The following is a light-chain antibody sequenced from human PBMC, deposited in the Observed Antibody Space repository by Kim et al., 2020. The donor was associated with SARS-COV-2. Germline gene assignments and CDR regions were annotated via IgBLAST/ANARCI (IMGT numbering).Light chain of an antibody. CDR2: GAS. V-gene: IGKV3-15*01. J-gene: IGKJ2*01. Sequence: STGDTATLSCRASQSVSSNLAWYQLKRGRAPTLLIYGASTRATGIPARFSGSGSGTEFTLTITSLQSEDFALYYCHQYNDWPPGDTFGQGTKLEIK. CDR1: QSVSSN. CDR3: HQYNDWPPGDT.